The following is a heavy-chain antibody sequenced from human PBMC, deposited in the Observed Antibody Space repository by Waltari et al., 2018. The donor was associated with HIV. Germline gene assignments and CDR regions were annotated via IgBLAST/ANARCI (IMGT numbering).Heavy chain of an antibody. D-gene: IGHD3-9*01. CDR2: ISYDGSNK. Sequence: QVQLVESGGGVVQPGRSLRLSCAASGFTFSSYGMHWVRQAPGKGLEWVAVISYDGSNKYYAASVKGRFTISRDNSKNTLYLQMNSLRAEDTAVYYCAKDPGFDWLLSWGWFDYWGQGTLVTVSS. J-gene: IGHJ4*02. CDR1: GFTFSSYG. V-gene: IGHV3-30*18. CDR3: AKDPGFDWLLSWGWFDY.